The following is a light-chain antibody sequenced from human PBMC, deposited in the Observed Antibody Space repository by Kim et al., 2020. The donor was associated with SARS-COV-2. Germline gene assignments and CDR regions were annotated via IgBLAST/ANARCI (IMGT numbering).Light chain of an antibody. CDR2: RTS. CDR3: QHYNMYTWA. CDR1: QRINNW. J-gene: IGKJ1*01. V-gene: IGKV1-5*03. Sequence: DIQMTQSPSTLSASVGDRVTITCRASQRINNWLAWYQQKPGKAPNLLIYRTSTLFNGVPSRFSASGSDTEFTLTITSLQPDDFATYYCQHYNMYTWAFGQGTKVDIK.